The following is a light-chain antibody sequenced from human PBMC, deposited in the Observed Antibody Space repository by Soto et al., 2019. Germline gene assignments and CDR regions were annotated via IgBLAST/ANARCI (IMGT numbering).Light chain of an antibody. CDR3: QQYYSYPPT. CDR1: QGMSSW. CDR2: AAS. V-gene: IGKV1-12*01. Sequence: DSQMTQSPSSVSECVGERGAVTGRASQGMSSWLDWYQQKTGKALKLLIYAASNLQTGVPSRFSRSGSGSDFTLTVSSLQPEDFATYYCQQYYSYPPTFGQGTKVDIK. J-gene: IGKJ1*01.